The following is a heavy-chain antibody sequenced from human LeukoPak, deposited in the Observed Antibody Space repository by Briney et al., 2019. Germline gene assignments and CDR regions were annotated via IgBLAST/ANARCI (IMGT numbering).Heavy chain of an antibody. CDR2: MYYRGSV. V-gene: IGHV4-38-2*01. J-gene: IGHJ4*02. CDR1: GYSISSGYY. Sequence: SETLSLTCAVSGYSISSGYYWGWIRPPPGKGLEWIATMYYRGSVYYKPSLKSRVTISVDTSKNQLSLKLSSVTAADTAVYFCARGISALDYWGQGTLVTVSS. CDR3: ARGISALDY. D-gene: IGHD1-20*01.